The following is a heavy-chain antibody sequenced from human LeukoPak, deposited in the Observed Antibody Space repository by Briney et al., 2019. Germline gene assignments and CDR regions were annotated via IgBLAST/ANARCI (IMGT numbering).Heavy chain of an antibody. V-gene: IGHV4-34*01. D-gene: IGHD3-10*01. CDR1: GGSLSGYY. J-gene: IGHJ4*02. CDR3: ARRGRSTFH. CDR2: INHSGST. Sequence: SETLSLTCAVYGGSLSGYYWSWIRQPPGKGLEWIGEINHSGSTNYNPSLKSRVTISVDTSKNQFSLKLSSVTAADTAVYYCARRGRSTFHWGEGTLVTVSS.